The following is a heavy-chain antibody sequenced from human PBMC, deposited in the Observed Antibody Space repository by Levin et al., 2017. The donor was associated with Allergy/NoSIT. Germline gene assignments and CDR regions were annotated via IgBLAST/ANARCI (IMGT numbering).Heavy chain of an antibody. CDR1: AFMFSDYN. CDR2: IVRDSSNI. Sequence: GGSLRLSCAASAFMFSDYNMIWVRQAPGKGLEWVSFIVRDSSNIYYADSVKGRFTISRDNAKNSLYLQMNNLRDEDTAVYYCARELPRTYYYDSSNRNYRNYGMDVWGQGTTVTVSS. V-gene: IGHV3-48*02. J-gene: IGHJ6*02. D-gene: IGHD3-22*01. CDR3: ARELPRTYYYDSSNRNYRNYGMDV.